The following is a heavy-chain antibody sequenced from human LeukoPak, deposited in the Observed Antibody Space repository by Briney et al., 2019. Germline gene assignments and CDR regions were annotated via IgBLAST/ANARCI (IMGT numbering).Heavy chain of an antibody. CDR2: ISGSGGST. CDR3: TKNFDSSGYYPNY. D-gene: IGHD3-22*01. V-gene: IGHV3-23*01. CDR1: GFTFSDYY. Sequence: TGGSLRLSCAASGFTFSDYYMSWIRQAPGKGLEWVSAISGSGGSTYYADSVKGRFTISRDNSKNTLYLQMNSLRAEDTAVYYCTKNFDSSGYYPNYWGQGTLVTVSS. J-gene: IGHJ4*02.